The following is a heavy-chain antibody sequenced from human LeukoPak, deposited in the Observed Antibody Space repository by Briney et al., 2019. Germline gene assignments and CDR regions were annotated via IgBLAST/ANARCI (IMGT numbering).Heavy chain of an antibody. V-gene: IGHV1-69*13. Sequence: GASVKVSCKASGGTFSSYAISWVRQAPGQGLEWMGGIIPIFVTANYAQKLQGRVTITADESTSTAYMELTSLRSEDTAVYYCARDCSGGSCYWADWFDPWGQGTLVTVSS. J-gene: IGHJ5*02. CDR3: ARDCSGGSCYWADWFDP. CDR1: GGTFSSYA. CDR2: IIPIFVTA. D-gene: IGHD2-15*01.